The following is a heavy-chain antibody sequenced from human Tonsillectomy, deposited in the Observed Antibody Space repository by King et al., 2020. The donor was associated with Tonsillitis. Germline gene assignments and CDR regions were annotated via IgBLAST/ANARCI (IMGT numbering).Heavy chain of an antibody. V-gene: IGHV1-69*06. CDR3: ASDTLRYSFRPNWYFDL. CDR2: LIPLFGTG. J-gene: IGHJ2*01. CDR1: GGTFSSYA. Sequence: VQLVQSGAEVKKPGSSVKVSCKVSGGTFSSYAISWVRQAPGQGLEWMGGLIPLFGTGNYAQKFQGRVTITADKSTTIVSMELSGLRYEDTAVYYCASDTLRYSFRPNWYFDLWGRGTLVTVSS. D-gene: IGHD5-18*01.